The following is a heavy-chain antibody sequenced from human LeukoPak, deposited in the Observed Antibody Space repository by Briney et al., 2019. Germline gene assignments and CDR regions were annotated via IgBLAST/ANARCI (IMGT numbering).Heavy chain of an antibody. V-gene: IGHV1-69*13. Sequence: GASVKVSCKASGGTFNKYTISWVRQRPGQGLEWMGGITPLFGTANYAQKFQGRVTITADESASTAYMELSSLRSEDTAVYYCATPNRYYYDSSGYYYVFDYWGQGTLVTVSS. J-gene: IGHJ4*02. CDR3: ATPNRYYYDSSGYYYVFDY. D-gene: IGHD3-22*01. CDR2: ITPLFGTA. CDR1: GGTFNKYT.